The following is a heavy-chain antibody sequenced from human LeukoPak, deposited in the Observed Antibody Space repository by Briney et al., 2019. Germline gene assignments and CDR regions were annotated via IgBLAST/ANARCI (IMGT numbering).Heavy chain of an antibody. D-gene: IGHD2-2*01. CDR2: ISSSSSYI. CDR3: ARVMVAATYERSTSHTYYYYMDV. CDR1: GFTFRSYS. Sequence: PGGSLRLPCAASGFTFRSYSMNWVRQAPGKGLEWVSSISSSSSYIYYADSVKGRFTISRDNAKNSLYLQMNSLRAEDTAVYYCARVMVAATYERSTSHTYYYYMDVWGKGTTVTVSS. V-gene: IGHV3-21*01. J-gene: IGHJ6*03.